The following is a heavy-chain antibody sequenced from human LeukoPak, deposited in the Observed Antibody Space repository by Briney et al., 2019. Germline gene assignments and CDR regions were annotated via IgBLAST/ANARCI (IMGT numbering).Heavy chain of an antibody. CDR2: VYHSGDT. D-gene: IGHD1-26*01. Sequence: SGTLSLTCAVSGRSISSSNCWSWVRQPPGKGREWIGEVYHSGDTNYNPSLKSRVTISADKSNNLFSLRLTSVTAADTAVYYCARVSSGSYYFDSWGQGTLVTVSS. J-gene: IGHJ4*02. V-gene: IGHV4-4*02. CDR1: GRSISSSNC. CDR3: ARVSSGSYYFDS.